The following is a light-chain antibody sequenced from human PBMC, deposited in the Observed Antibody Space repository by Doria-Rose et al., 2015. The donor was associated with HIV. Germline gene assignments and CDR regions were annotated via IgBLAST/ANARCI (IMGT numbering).Light chain of an antibody. J-gene: IGKJ1*01. CDR2: DGS. CDR1: QSFSSTY. V-gene: IGKV3-20*01. CDR3: HQCGTSWT. Sequence: TQSPGTLSLSPGERATLSCRASQSFSSTYLAWNQQNPGQAPSLLIYDGSTRATGIPDRFGASGSGTDFTLTINRLEPEDFALYYCHQCGTSWTFGQGTKVEI.